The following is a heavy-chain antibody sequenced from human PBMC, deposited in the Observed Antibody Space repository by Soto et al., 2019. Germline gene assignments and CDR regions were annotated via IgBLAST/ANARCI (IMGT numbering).Heavy chain of an antibody. D-gene: IGHD2-15*01. Sequence: SETLSLTCTVSGGSIITTTYYWGWLRQPPGKGLEWIGSVYYSGSTYYNPSLKSRVTISVDTSMNQFSLMLSSVTAADTAVYFCARAPTHSSHDYCGVGNLVTVSS. CDR2: VYYSGST. V-gene: IGHV4-39*01. CDR3: ARAPTHSSHDY. J-gene: IGHJ4*02. CDR1: GGSIITTTYY.